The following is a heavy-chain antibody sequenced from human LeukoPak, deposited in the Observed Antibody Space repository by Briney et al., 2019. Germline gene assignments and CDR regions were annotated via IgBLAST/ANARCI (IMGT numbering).Heavy chain of an antibody. CDR2: IIPIFGTA. CDR3: ARGYSYGSNYYYMDV. Sequence: SVKVSCKASGGTFSSYAISWVRQAPGQGLEWMGGIIPIFGTANYAQKFQGRVTITADESTSTAYMELSSLRSEDTAVYYCARGYSYGSNYYYMDVWGKGTTVTISS. J-gene: IGHJ6*03. CDR1: GGTFSSYA. V-gene: IGHV1-69*13. D-gene: IGHD5-18*01.